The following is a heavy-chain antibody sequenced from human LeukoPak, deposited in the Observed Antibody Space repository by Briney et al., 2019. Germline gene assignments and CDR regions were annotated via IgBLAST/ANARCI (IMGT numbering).Heavy chain of an antibody. V-gene: IGHV5-51*01. CDR1: GYSFTNYW. CDR2: IYPGDSDT. CDR3: AGQGGYCSSTSCYDYFDY. D-gene: IGHD2-2*03. J-gene: IGHJ4*02. Sequence: GESLKISCKGSGYSFTNYWIGWVRQMPGKGLEWMGIIYPGDSDTRYSPSFQGQVTISADKSISTAYLQWSSLKASDTAMYYCAGQGGYCSSTSCYDYFDYWGQGTLVTVSS.